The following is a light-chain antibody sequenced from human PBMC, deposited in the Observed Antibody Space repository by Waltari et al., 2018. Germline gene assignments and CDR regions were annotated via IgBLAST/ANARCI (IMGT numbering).Light chain of an antibody. CDR1: SSDFGSYNL. CDR3: CSYAGSGTLDVV. V-gene: IGLV2-23*02. CDR2: EVT. J-gene: IGLJ2*01. Sequence: QSALTQPASVSGSPGQSITISCTGASSDFGSYNLVSWYQQHPGKAPKVMIYEVTKLPAGVSDRFSGSRSGNTASLTISGLQPEDEADYYCCSYAGSGTLDVVLGGVTKLTVL.